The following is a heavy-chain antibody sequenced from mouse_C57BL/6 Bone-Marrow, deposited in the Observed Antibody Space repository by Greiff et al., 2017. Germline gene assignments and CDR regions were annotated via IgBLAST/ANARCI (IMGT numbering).Heavy chain of an antibody. CDR1: GYSFTGYY. CDR2: INPSTGGT. D-gene: IGHD2-4*01. J-gene: IGHJ2*01. CDR3: ARGPYDYDGDFDY. V-gene: IGHV1-42*01. Sequence: VQLQQSGPELVKPGASVKISCKASGYSFTGYYMNWVKQSPEKSLEWIGEINPSTGGTTYNQKFKAKATLTVDKSSSTAYMPLKSLTSEDSAVYYCARGPYDYDGDFDYWGQGTTLTVSS.